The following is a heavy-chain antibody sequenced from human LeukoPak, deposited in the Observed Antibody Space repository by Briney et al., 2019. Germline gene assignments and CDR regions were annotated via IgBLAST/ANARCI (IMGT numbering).Heavy chain of an antibody. D-gene: IGHD1-26*01. CDR2: VNHSGST. V-gene: IGHV4-34*01. Sequence: SSETLSLTCAVYGGSFSGYYWSWIRQPPGKGLEWIGEVNHSGSTNYNPSLKSRVTISVDTSKNQFSLKLSSVTAADTAVYYCARRRGARGPFDYWGQGTLVTVSS. J-gene: IGHJ4*02. CDR1: GGSFSGYY. CDR3: ARRRGARGPFDY.